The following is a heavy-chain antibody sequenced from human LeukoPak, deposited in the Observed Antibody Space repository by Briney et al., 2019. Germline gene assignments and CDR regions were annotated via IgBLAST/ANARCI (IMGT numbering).Heavy chain of an antibody. CDR3: ARVWSPPYTSSWPYYFDY. J-gene: IGHJ4*02. CDR2: ISSSSSSYI. V-gene: IGHV3-21*01. CDR1: GFTFSSYG. Sequence: GGSLRLSCAASGFTFSSYGMNWVRRAPGKGLEWVSSISSSSSSYIYYVDSVKGRFTISRDNAKNSLYLQMNSLRAEDTAVYYCARVWSPPYTSSWPYYFDYWGQGTLVTVSS. D-gene: IGHD6-13*01.